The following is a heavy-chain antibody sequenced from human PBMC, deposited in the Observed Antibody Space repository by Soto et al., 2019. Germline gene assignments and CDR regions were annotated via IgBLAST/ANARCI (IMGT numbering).Heavy chain of an antibody. D-gene: IGHD5-18*01. Sequence: QVQLVQSGAEVKKPGSSVKVSCKASGGTFSSYAISWVRQAPGQGLEWMGGIIPIFGTANYAQKFQGRVTIIADESTSTAYMELSSLRSEDTAVYYCARDLGYSYGYRTGYYGMDVWGQGTTVTVSS. CDR3: ARDLGYSYGYRTGYYGMDV. CDR2: IIPIFGTA. V-gene: IGHV1-69*01. J-gene: IGHJ6*02. CDR1: GGTFSSYA.